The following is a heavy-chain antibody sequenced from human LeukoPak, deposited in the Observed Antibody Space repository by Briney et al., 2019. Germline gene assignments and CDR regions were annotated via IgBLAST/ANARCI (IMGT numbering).Heavy chain of an antibody. D-gene: IGHD1-26*01. CDR1: GFTFSNYA. Sequence: PRGSLRLSCAASGFTFSNYAMTWVRQAPGKGLEWVSVVGTGSDSYLADSVKGRFTVSRDNSEKMLYLQMNNLRAEDTAMYYCTRKMPGYYPFDYWGQGTLVTVSA. CDR3: TRKMPGYYPFDY. J-gene: IGHJ4*02. V-gene: IGHV3-23*05. CDR2: VGTGSDS.